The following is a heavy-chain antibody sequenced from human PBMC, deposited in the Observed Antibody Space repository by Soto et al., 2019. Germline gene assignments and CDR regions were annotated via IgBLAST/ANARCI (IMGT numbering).Heavy chain of an antibody. CDR2: INPSGGST. Sequence: ASVTVSCKASGYTFTIYYMHWVRQATGQGLEWMGIINPSGGSTSYAQKFQGRVTMTRDTSTSTVYMELSSLRSEDTAVYYCARDTTGTTGNYYFDYWGQGTLVTSPQ. CDR3: ARDTTGTTGNYYFDY. D-gene: IGHD1-1*01. CDR1: GYTFTIYY. J-gene: IGHJ4*02. V-gene: IGHV1-46*01.